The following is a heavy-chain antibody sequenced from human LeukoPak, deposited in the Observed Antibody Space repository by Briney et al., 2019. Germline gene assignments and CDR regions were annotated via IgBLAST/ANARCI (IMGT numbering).Heavy chain of an antibody. Sequence: GSLRLSCAASGLTVSNAWVNWVRQAPGKGLEWVGDIYYSGSTNYNPSLKSRVTISVDTSKNQFSLKLSSVTAADTAVYYCARHTDVAPLSSLKYWGQGTLATVPS. CDR1: GLTVSNAW. CDR3: ARHTDVAPLSSLKY. J-gene: IGHJ4*02. CDR2: IYYSGST. V-gene: IGHV4-59*08. D-gene: IGHD6-13*01.